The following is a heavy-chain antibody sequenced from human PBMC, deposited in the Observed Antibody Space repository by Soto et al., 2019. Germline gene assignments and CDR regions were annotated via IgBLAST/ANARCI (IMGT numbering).Heavy chain of an antibody. D-gene: IGHD3-10*01. J-gene: IGHJ4*02. CDR3: ARGREDYGSVLDY. V-gene: IGHV4-59*01. CDR1: GGSISSYY. Sequence: PSETLSLTCTVSGGSISSYYWSWIRQPPGKGLEWIGYIYYSGSTNYNPSLKSRVTISVDTSKNQFSLKLSSVTAADTAVYYCARGREDYGSVLDYWGQGTLVTVSS. CDR2: IYYSGST.